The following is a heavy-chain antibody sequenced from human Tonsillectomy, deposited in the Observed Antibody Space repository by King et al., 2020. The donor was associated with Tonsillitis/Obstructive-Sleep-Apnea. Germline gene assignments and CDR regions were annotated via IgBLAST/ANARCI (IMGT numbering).Heavy chain of an antibody. D-gene: IGHD3-10*01. V-gene: IGHV4-34*01. Sequence: VQLQQWGAGLLMPSETLSITCAVYGGCFSGYFWSWIRQTPGKGLEWIGEIYHSGSSNYNPSLRSRVSMSVDTVKKQVALKLTSVTAADTAVYFCARGPGYYGSRDPFDYWGQGTLVTVSS. CDR1: GGCFSGYF. CDR2: IYHSGSS. CDR3: ARGPGYYGSRDPFDY. J-gene: IGHJ4*02.